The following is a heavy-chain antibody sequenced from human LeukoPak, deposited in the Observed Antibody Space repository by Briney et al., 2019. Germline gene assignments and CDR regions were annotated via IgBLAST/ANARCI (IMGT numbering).Heavy chain of an antibody. J-gene: IGHJ4*02. D-gene: IGHD3-22*01. CDR1: GFTFSTYS. CDR3: ARGSTYYDSSGQVPFDY. V-gene: IGHV3-48*01. Sequence: GGSLRLSRAASGFTFSTYSMNWVRQAPGKGLEWVSYISSSSSTIYYADSVKGRFTISRDNAKNSLYLQMNSLRAEDTAVYYCARGSTYYDSSGQVPFDYWGQGTLVTVSS. CDR2: ISSSSSTI.